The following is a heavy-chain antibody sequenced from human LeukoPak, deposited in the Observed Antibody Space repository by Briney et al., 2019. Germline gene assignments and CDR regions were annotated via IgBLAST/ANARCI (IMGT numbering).Heavy chain of an antibody. J-gene: IGHJ5*02. V-gene: IGHV4-34*01. CDR2: INHSGST. D-gene: IGHD6-13*01. CDR1: GGSFSGYY. CDR3: ARGVAAAGTRWFDP. Sequence: SETLSLTCAVYGGSFSGYYWSWIRQPPGKGLEWIGEINHSGSTNYNPSLKSRVTISVDTSKNQFSLKLSSVTAADTAVYYCARGVAAAGTRWFDPWGQGTLDTVSS.